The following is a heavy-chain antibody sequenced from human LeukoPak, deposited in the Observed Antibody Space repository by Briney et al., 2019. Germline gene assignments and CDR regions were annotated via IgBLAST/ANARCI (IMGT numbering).Heavy chain of an antibody. V-gene: IGHV3-21*01. CDR1: GFTFSSYS. D-gene: IGHD6-19*01. CDR3: AREQTAVAGNDY. J-gene: IGHJ4*02. CDR2: ISYSGSYI. Sequence: EGSLRLSCVASGFTFSSYSINWVRQAPGKGLEWVSSISYSGSYIYYTDSVKGRFTISRDNAKNSLYLQMNSLRAEDTAVYYCAREQTAVAGNDYWGQGILVTVSS.